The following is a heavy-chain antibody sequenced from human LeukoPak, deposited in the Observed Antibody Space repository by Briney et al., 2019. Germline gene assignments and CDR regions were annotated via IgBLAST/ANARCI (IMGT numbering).Heavy chain of an antibody. CDR2: ISSSGSTI. CDR3: ARDRSYYGSGSGLYYYYYYMDV. J-gene: IGHJ6*03. D-gene: IGHD3-10*01. CDR1: GFTFSENY. V-gene: IGHV3-11*01. Sequence: GGSLRLSCAASGFTFSENYMSWIRQAPGKGLEWVSYISSSGSTIYYADSVKGRFTISRDNAKNSLYLQMNSLRAEDTAVYYCARDRSYYGSGSGLYYYYYYMDVWGKGTTVTISS.